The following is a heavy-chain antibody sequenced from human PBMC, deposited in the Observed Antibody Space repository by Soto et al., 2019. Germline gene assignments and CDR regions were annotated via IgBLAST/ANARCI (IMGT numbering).Heavy chain of an antibody. V-gene: IGHV3-30*18. CDR3: AKVNTDYGGVGSSGWSPFDY. CDR1: GFTFSSYG. CDR2: ISYDGSNK. D-gene: IGHD6-19*01. Sequence: SLRLSCAASGFTFSSYGMHWVRQAPGKGLEWVAVISYDGSNKYYADSVKGRFTISRDNSKNTLYLQMNSLRAEDTAVYYCAKVNTDYGGVGSSGWSPFDYWGQGTLVTVSS. J-gene: IGHJ4*02.